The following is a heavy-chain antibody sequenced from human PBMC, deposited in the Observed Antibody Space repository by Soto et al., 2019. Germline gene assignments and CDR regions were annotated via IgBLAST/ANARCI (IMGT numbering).Heavy chain of an antibody. CDR1: GGTFSSYA. CDR3: ASSGALIVLANGY. D-gene: IGHD3-22*01. J-gene: IGHJ4*02. CDR2: IIPIFGTA. V-gene: IGHV1-69*05. Sequence: QVQLVQSGAEVKKPGSSVKVSCKASGGTFSSYAISWVRQAPGQGLEWMGGIIPIFGTANYAQKFQGRVTXTXDXXTSTAYMELSSLRSEDTAVYYCASSGALIVLANGYWGQGTLVTVSS.